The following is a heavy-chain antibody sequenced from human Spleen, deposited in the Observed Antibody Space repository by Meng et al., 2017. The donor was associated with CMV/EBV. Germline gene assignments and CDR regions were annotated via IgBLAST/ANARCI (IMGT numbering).Heavy chain of an antibody. CDR1: GYTFTSYY. D-gene: IGHD6-6*01. Sequence: ASVKVSCKASGYTFTSYYMHWGRQAPGQGLEWMGIINPSGGSTSSAQKFQGRVTMTRVTSTSTVYMELSSRRSEDTAVYYCARAGAALSDFAYWGQGTLVTVSS. V-gene: IGHV1-46*01. CDR3: ARAGAALSDFAY. CDR2: INPSGGST. J-gene: IGHJ4*02.